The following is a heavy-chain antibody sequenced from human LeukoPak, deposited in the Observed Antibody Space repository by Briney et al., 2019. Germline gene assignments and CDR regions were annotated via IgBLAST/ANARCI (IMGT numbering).Heavy chain of an antibody. CDR2: ISYDGKNK. CDR3: AKEAGYSSSRGYYYGMDV. V-gene: IGHV3-30*04. Sequence: GGSLRLSCAPSGFTFSSYAMPWVRHAPGKGVEGVAVISYDGKNKYYADCVKGRFTISRDNSNNTLYLKMNSLRAEDTDLYYCAKEAGYSSSRGYYYGMDVWGQGTTVTVSS. CDR1: GFTFSSYA. J-gene: IGHJ6*02. D-gene: IGHD6-13*01.